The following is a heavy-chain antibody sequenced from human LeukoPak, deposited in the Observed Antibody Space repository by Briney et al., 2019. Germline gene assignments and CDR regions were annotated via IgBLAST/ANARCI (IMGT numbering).Heavy chain of an antibody. D-gene: IGHD3-10*01. CDR2: IYSSGST. CDR3: TRAHGRITRDAYLDY. CDR1: GFSVSSNY. V-gene: IGHV3-53*01. J-gene: IGHJ4*02. Sequence: PGGSLRLSCAASGFSVSSNYMSWVRQAPGKGLTWVLVIYSSGSTYYADSVKGRFAISRDDSKNTLHLQMNSLRAEDTAMYYCTRAHGRITRDAYLDYWGQGTLVTVSS.